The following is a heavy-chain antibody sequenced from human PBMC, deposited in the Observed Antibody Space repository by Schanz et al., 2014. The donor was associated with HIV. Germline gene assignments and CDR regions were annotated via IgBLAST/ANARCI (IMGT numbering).Heavy chain of an antibody. J-gene: IGHJ4*02. Sequence: EVQLLESGGGLVQPGGSLRLSCAASGFTFSNYGMHWVRQAPGKGLEWVSIISGGGGKTYYADSVKGRFTISRDSSKNTVYLQMNGLRAEDTAVYYCAKRRDSGYAYFDYRGQGTLVTVSS. CDR1: GFTFSNYG. D-gene: IGHD1-1*01. V-gene: IGHV3-23*01. CDR3: AKRRDSGYAYFDY. CDR2: ISGGGGKT.